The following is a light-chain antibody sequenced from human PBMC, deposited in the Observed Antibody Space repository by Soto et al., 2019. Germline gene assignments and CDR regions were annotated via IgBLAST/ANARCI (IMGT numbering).Light chain of an antibody. J-gene: IGKJ5*01. CDR3: QQSYGTPIT. CDR2: AAS. CDR1: QSISSY. Sequence: DIQMTQSPSSLSASVGDRVTITCRASQSISSYLNWFQQKPGKAPKLLIYAASSLQSGVPSRFSGSGSGTDFTPTISSLQPEDFATYYCQQSYGTPITFGQGTRLEIK. V-gene: IGKV1-39*01.